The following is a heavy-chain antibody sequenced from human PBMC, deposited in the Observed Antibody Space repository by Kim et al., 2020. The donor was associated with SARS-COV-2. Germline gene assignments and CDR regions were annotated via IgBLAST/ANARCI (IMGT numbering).Heavy chain of an antibody. V-gene: IGHV1-69*04. J-gene: IGHJ6*03. D-gene: IGHD2-2*01. CDR1: GGTFSSYA. CDR3: ARDQIVVVPAAPPYYYYMDV. Sequence: SVKVSCKASGGTFSSYAISWVRQAPGQGLEWMGRIIPILGIANYAQKFQGRVTITADKSTSTAYMELSSLRSEDTAVYYCARDQIVVVPAAPPYYYYMDVWGKGTTVTVSS. CDR2: IIPILGIA.